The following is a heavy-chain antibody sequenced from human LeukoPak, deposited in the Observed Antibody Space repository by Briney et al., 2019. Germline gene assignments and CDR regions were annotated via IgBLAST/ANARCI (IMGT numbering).Heavy chain of an antibody. D-gene: IGHD6-13*01. CDR1: GFTFNNYY. V-gene: IGHV3-11*01. CDR2: ISSTSRTI. CDR3: TREGEYSNSWYYFDY. J-gene: IGHJ4*02. Sequence: GGSLRLSCAASGFTFNNYYMSWIRQAPGKGLEWVSYISSTSRTIYYADSVKGRSTISRDNAKNSMYLQMNSLRAEDTAMYYCTREGEYSNSWYYFDYWGQGTLVTVSS.